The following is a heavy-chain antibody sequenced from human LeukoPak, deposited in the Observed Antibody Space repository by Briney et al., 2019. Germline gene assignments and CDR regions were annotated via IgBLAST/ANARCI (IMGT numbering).Heavy chain of an antibody. J-gene: IGHJ4*02. CDR2: IYSGGNT. D-gene: IGHD2-21*02. CDR1: GFTVSSNY. V-gene: IGHV3-53*01. CDR3: ARGGSDCGGDCYLDY. Sequence: GGSLRLSCAASGFTVSSNYMSWVRQAPGKGLEWVSVIYSGGNTYFADPVKGRFTISRDNPKNTLYLRMSSLRAEDTAVYYCARGGSDCGGDCYLDYWGQGTLVTVSS.